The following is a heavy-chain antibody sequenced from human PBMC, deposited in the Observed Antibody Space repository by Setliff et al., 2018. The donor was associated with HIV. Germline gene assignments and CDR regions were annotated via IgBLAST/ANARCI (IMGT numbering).Heavy chain of an antibody. CDR1: GDSVSSDSAA. Sequence: QTLSLTCAISGDSVSSDSAAWNWIRQSPSRGLEWLARTYYRSKWYTDYAVSVKSRITINPDTSRNQFSLQLSSVIPDDSAVYFCARGGITAYYFDHWAQGTLGTSPQ. CDR3: ARGGITAYYFDH. D-gene: IGHD5-18*01. V-gene: IGHV6-1*01. CDR2: TYYRSKWYT. J-gene: IGHJ4*02.